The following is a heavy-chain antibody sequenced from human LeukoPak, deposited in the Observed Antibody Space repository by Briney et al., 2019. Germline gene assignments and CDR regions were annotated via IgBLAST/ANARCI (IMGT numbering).Heavy chain of an antibody. D-gene: IGHD3-16*01. J-gene: IGHJ6*03. CDR1: GGSIRGYY. V-gene: IGHV4-59*08. CDR2: IYYSGST. Sequence: PSETLSLTCTVSGGSIRGYYWSWVRQPPGKGLEWIAYIYYSGSTNHNPSLTSRVTISLDTSKNQFSLKLSSVTAADTAVYYCAVGATHYYMDVWGKGTTVTVSS. CDR3: AVGATHYYMDV.